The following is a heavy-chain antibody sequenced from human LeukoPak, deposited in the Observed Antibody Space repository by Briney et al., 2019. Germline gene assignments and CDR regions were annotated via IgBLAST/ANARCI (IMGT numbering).Heavy chain of an antibody. J-gene: IGHJ3*02. V-gene: IGHV4-59*01. D-gene: IGHD5-18*01. CDR3: ARDKTSNTAMVAGAFDI. Sequence: SETLSLTCTVPGGSISSYYWSWIRQPPGKGLEWIGYIYYSGSTNYNPSLKSRVTISVDTSKNQFSLKLSSVTAADTAVYYCARDKTSNTAMVAGAFDIWGQGTMVTVSS. CDR2: IYYSGST. CDR1: GGSISSYY.